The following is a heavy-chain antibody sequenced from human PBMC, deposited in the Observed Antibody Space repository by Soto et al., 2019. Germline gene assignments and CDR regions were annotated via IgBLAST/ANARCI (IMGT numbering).Heavy chain of an antibody. D-gene: IGHD3-22*01. V-gene: IGHV4-34*01. CDR2: INHSGST. CDR3: ARCGYYDSSDAFDI. J-gene: IGHJ3*02. CDR1: GGSFSGYY. Sequence: PSETLSLTCAVYGGSFSGYYWSWIRQPPGKGLEWIGEINHSGSTNYNPSLKSRVTISVDTSKNQFSLKLSSVTAADTAVYYCARCGYYDSSDAFDIWGKGKMVT.